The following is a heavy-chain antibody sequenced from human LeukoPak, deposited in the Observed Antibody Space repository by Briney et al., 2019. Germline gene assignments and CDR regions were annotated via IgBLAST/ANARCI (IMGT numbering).Heavy chain of an antibody. J-gene: IGHJ4*02. CDR2: IYSGGST. V-gene: IGHV3-53*01. D-gene: IGHD3-22*01. CDR3: ARQVHYYDGSGYPYYFDY. CDR1: GFTVSSNY. Sequence: GGSLRLSCAASGFTVSSNYMSWVRQAPGKGLEWVSVIYSGGSTYYADSVKGRFTISRDNSKNTLYLQMNSLRAEDTAVYYCARQVHYYDGSGYPYYFDYWGQGTLVTVSS.